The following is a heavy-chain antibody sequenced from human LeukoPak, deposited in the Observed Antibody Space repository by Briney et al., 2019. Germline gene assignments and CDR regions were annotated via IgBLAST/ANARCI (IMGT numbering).Heavy chain of an antibody. J-gene: IGHJ6*03. CDR1: GGSISSYY. V-gene: IGHV4-59*01. D-gene: IGHD6-19*01. Sequence: SETLSLTCTVSGGSISSYYWSWIRQPPGKGLEWIGYIYYSGSTNYNPSLKSRVTKSVDTSKNQFPLKLSSVTAADTAVYYCASSAKYYYYYYMDVWGKGTTVTVSS. CDR3: ASSAKYYYYYYMDV. CDR2: IYYSGST.